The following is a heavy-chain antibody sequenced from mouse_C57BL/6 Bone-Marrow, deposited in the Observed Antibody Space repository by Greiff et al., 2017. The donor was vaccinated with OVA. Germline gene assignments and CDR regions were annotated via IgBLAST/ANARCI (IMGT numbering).Heavy chain of an antibody. D-gene: IGHD4-1*01. V-gene: IGHV1-69*01. J-gene: IGHJ2*01. CDR1: GYTFTSYW. Sequence: VQLQQPGAELVMPGASVKLSCKASGYTFTSYWMHWVKQRPGQGLEWIGEIDPSDSYTNYNQKFKGKSTLTVDKSSSTAYMQLSSLTSEDSAVYYYARFWLTGTDYWGQGTTLTVSS. CDR3: ARFWLTGTDY. CDR2: IDPSDSYT.